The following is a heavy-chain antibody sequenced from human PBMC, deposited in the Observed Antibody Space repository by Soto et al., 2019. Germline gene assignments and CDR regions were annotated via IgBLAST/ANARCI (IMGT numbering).Heavy chain of an antibody. CDR2: SHYSGST. CDR3: ARHFYGSGSYAWFDP. J-gene: IGHJ5*02. V-gene: IGHV4-59*08. D-gene: IGHD3-10*01. Sequence: SETLSLTCSVSGGSISNYYWSWILQPPGKGLEWIGYSHYSGSTNYNPSFKSRVTISVDTSRKQFSLKLSSMTAADTAVYYCARHFYGSGSYAWFDPWGQGTLVTVSS. CDR1: GGSISNYY.